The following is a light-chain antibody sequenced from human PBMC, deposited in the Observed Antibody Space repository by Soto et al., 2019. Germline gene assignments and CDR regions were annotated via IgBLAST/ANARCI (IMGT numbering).Light chain of an antibody. CDR1: QGIRND. CDR2: AAS. CDR3: QHYDTFSWT. V-gene: IGKV1-6*01. J-gene: IGKJ1*01. Sequence: AIQVTQSPSSLSASVGDRVTITCRASQGIRNDLGWYQQKPGKAPKVLIYAASGLVTGVPPTFSGSGSGTEFTLTISSVQPDDFATYFCQHYDTFSWTFGQVTKVDIK.